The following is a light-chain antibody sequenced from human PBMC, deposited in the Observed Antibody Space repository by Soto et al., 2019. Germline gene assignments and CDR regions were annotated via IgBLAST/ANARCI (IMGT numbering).Light chain of an antibody. J-gene: IGKJ2*01. Sequence: EIVLTQSPGTLSFSPGERATLSCRASQSVSSSYLAWYQQKPGQAPRLLIYGASSRATGIPDRFSGSGSGTDFTLTISRLEPEDLAVYYCQQYGSSPRDTFGQGTKLEIK. CDR3: QQYGSSPRDT. CDR1: QSVSSSY. V-gene: IGKV3-20*01. CDR2: GAS.